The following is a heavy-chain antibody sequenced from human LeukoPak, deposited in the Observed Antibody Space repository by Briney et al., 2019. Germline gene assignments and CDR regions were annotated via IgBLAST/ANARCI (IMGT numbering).Heavy chain of an antibody. V-gene: IGHV3-23*01. CDR2: ISGSGGST. CDR1: GFTFSSYA. Sequence: PGGSLRLSCAASGFTFSSYAMSWVRQAPGKGLEWVSAISGSGGSTYYADSVKGRFTISRDNSKNTLYLQMNSLRAEDTAVYYCARDHTGDYYDSSLRLYWGQGTLVTVSS. D-gene: IGHD3-22*01. CDR3: ARDHTGDYYDSSLRLY. J-gene: IGHJ4*02.